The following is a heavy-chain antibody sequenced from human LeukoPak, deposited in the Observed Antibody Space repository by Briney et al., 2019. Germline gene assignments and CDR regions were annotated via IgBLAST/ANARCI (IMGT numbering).Heavy chain of an antibody. J-gene: IGHJ6*03. CDR1: GGSINSGSYY. CDR2: IYTSGST. D-gene: IGHD3-3*01. Sequence: SETLSLTCTVSGGSINSGSYYWSWIRQPAGKGLEWIGRIYTSGSTNYNPSLKSRVTISVDTSKNQFSLKLSSVTAADTAVYYCAREGGLEGGIYYYYYYMDVWGKGTTVTISS. V-gene: IGHV4-61*02. CDR3: AREGGLEGGIYYYYYYMDV.